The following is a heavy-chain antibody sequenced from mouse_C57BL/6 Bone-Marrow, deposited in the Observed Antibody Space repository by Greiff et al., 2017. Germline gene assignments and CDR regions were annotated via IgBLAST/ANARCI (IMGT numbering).Heavy chain of an antibody. D-gene: IGHD1-1*01. Sequence: EVKLVESGGGLVKPGGSLKLSCAASGFTFSSYAMSWVRQTPEQRLEWVATISAGGSYTYYPDNVKGRFTISRDTAKNNLYLQMCYLKSDGTSMYYCAIYLPTVVAYPYAIDYWGQGTSVTVSS. V-gene: IGHV5-4*03. CDR2: ISAGGSYT. J-gene: IGHJ4*01. CDR1: GFTFSSYA. CDR3: AIYLPTVVAYPYAIDY.